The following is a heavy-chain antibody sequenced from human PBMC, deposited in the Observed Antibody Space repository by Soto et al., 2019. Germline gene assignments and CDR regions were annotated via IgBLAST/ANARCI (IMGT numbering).Heavy chain of an antibody. Sequence: EASVKVSCKASGYTFTSYGISWVRQAPGQGLEWMGWISAYNGNTNYAQKLQGRVTMTTDTSTSTAYMELRSLRSDDTAVYYCARDGITYYYDSSGYWFDPWGQGTLVTVSS. CDR3: ARDGITYYYDSSGYWFDP. J-gene: IGHJ5*02. D-gene: IGHD3-22*01. CDR1: GYTFTSYG. CDR2: ISAYNGNT. V-gene: IGHV1-18*01.